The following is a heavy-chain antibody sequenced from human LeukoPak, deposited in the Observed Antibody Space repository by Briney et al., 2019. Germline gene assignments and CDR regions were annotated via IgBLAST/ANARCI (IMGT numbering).Heavy chain of an antibody. J-gene: IGHJ4*02. D-gene: IGHD6-13*01. CDR2: IFYSGRT. CDR3: AKETSGQHLY. V-gene: IGHV4-39*07. CDR1: VGSISSSSYY. Sequence: SETLSLTCTVSVGSISSSSYYWGWIRQPPGKGLEWIGSIFYSGRTYYNPPLKSRVPIPVETSKNQFSLKLSSVTATDPAVFYCAKETSGQHLYWGQGTLVTVSS.